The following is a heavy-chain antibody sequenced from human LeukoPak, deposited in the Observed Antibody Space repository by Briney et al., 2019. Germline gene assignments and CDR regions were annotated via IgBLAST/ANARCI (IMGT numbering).Heavy chain of an antibody. CDR3: AKRLPYYFDY. CDR1: GFTFSTYA. Sequence: PGGSLRLSCTASGFTFSTYAMSWVRQAPGKGLDWVSAISSRGDITYYADSVKGPFTISRDYSKNTLYLQMNNLRAEDTAVYYCAKRLPYYFDYWGQGTLVTVSS. V-gene: IGHV3-23*01. D-gene: IGHD2-21*01. CDR2: ISSRGDIT. J-gene: IGHJ4*02.